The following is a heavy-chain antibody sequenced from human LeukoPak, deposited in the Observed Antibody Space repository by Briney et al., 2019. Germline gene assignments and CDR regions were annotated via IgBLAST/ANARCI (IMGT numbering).Heavy chain of an antibody. D-gene: IGHD3-10*01. CDR2: IYHGDSET. Sequence: GESPKISCKGSGYTFTSNWIGWVRQMPGKGLEWMGIIYHGDSETRYSPCFQGQVTMSADKSISTAYLQWSSLKASDTAMYYCARNPSDYYFDSWGQGTLGTVSS. V-gene: IGHV5-51*01. CDR1: GYTFTSNW. J-gene: IGHJ4*01. CDR3: ARNPSDYYFDS.